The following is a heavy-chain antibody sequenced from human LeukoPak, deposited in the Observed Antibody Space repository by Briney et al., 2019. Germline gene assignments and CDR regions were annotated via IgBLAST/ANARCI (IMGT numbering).Heavy chain of an antibody. Sequence: ASVKVSCKASGYTFTGYYMHWVRQAPGQGLEWMEWINPNSGGTNYAQEFQGRVTMTRDTSISTAYMELSRLRSDDTAVYYCARKRGVVIPGLGYWGQGTLVTVSS. V-gene: IGHV1-2*02. CDR1: GYTFTGYY. D-gene: IGHD3-3*01. CDR3: ARKRGVVIPGLGY. CDR2: INPNSGGT. J-gene: IGHJ4*02.